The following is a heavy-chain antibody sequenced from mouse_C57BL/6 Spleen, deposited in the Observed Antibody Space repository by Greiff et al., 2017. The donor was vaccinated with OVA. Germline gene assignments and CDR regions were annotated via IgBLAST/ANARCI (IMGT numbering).Heavy chain of an antibody. CDR3: ARLENFDV. V-gene: IGHV1-82*01. CDR1: GYAFSSSW. Sequence: QVQLQQSGPELVKPGASVKISCKASGYAFSSSWMNWVKQRPGKGLEWIGRIYPGDGDTNYNGKFKGKATLTADKSSSTAYMQLSSLTSEDSAVYFCARLENFDVWGTGTTVTVSS. CDR2: IYPGDGDT. J-gene: IGHJ1*03.